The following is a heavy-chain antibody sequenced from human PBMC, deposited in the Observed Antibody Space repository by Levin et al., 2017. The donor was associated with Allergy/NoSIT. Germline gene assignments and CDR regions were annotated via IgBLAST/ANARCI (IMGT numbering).Heavy chain of an antibody. CDR2: IYTSGST. CDR1: GGSISSYY. V-gene: IGHV4-4*07. D-gene: IGHD6-13*01. J-gene: IGHJ6*02. Sequence: PSETLSLTCTVSGGSISSYYWSWIRQPAGKGLEWIGRIYTSGSTNYNPSLKSRVTMSVDTSKNQFSLKLSSVTAADTAVYYCARDSYEGAAAGIGFSRGYYYYGMDVWGQGTTVTVSS. CDR3: ARDSYEGAAAGIGFSRGYYYYGMDV.